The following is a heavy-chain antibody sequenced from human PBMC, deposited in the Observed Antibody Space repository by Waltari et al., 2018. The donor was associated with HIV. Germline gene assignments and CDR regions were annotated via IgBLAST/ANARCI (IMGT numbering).Heavy chain of an antibody. Sequence: QVQLVQSGAEVKKPGASVKVSCKASGYTFTNYGITWVRQAPGQGLEWMGWISAYNGNTNDAHKFQGRVTMTTDTSTTTAYMELRSLRSDDTAVYYCARDVGTRYSSGYYPGDYWGQGTLVSVSS. CDR1: GYTFTNYG. CDR2: ISAYNGNT. V-gene: IGHV1-18*01. D-gene: IGHD3-22*01. CDR3: ARDVGTRYSSGYYPGDY. J-gene: IGHJ4*02.